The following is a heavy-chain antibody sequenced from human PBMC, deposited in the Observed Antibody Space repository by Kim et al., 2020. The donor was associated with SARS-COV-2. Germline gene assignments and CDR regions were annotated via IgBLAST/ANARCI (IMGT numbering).Heavy chain of an antibody. J-gene: IGHJ4*02. D-gene: IGHD4-17*01. V-gene: IGHV3-23*01. Sequence: YSADSVKGPFTMSRDNTKSTLYLQMIVQKAEDTALYYCAKRVYGDASFDYWGQGTLVTVSS. CDR3: AKRVYGDASFDY.